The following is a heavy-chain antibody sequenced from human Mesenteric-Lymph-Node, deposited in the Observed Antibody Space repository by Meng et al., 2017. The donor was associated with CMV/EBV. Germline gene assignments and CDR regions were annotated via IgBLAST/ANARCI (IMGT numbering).Heavy chain of an antibody. V-gene: IGHV3-21*01. J-gene: IGHJ4*02. D-gene: IGHD3-22*01. CDR2: ISSSSSYI. CDR3: ARGTPLLR. Sequence: EVRLGESGGGLVKPGGSLSLSCAASGFTFSSYSMNWVRQAPGKGLEWVSSISSSSSYIYYADSVKGRFTISRDNAKNSLYLQMNSLRAEDTAVYYCARGTPLLRWGQGTLVTVSS. CDR1: GFTFSSYS.